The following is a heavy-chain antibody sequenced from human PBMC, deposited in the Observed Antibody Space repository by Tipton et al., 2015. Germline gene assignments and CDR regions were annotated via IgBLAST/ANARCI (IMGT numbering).Heavy chain of an antibody. CDR2: ISGSSSTI. V-gene: IGHV3-48*02. CDR3: ARDCNSSSCSSNYAMDV. Sequence: SLRLSCAASGFTFNTYAMNWVRQAPGKGLEWISYISGSSSTIHYADSVKGRFTISRDNAKNSLFLQMNSLRDEDTAFYYCARDCNSSSCSSNYAMDVWGQGTTVTVSS. D-gene: IGHD2-2*01. CDR1: GFTFNTYA. J-gene: IGHJ6*02.